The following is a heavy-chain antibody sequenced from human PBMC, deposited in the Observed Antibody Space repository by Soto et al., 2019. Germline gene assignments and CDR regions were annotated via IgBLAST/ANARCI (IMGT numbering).Heavy chain of an antibody. CDR1: GSAFTTYG. Sequence: QVHLVQSGAEVKKPGASVKVSCKGSGSAFTTYGITGLRQAPGKGLEWMGWISAHNGNTNYAQKLQGRVTVTRDTSTSTAYMELRSLRSDDTAVYYCARGRYGDYWGQGALVTVSS. V-gene: IGHV1-18*01. D-gene: IGHD1-1*01. CDR2: ISAHNGNT. CDR3: ARGRYGDY. J-gene: IGHJ4*02.